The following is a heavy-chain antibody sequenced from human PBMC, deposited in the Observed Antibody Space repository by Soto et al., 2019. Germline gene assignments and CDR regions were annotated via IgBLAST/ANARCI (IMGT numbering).Heavy chain of an antibody. CDR1: GGTFSSYA. D-gene: IGHD3-3*01. CDR3: ARELGITIFGVLKRGRRGMDV. V-gene: IGHV1-69*06. J-gene: IGHJ6*02. CDR2: IIPIFGTA. Sequence: GASVKVSCKASGGTFSSYAISWVRQAPGQGLEWMGGIIPIFGTANYAQKFQGRVTITADKSTSTAYMELSSLRSEDTAVYYCARELGITIFGVLKRGRRGMDVWGQGTTVTVPS.